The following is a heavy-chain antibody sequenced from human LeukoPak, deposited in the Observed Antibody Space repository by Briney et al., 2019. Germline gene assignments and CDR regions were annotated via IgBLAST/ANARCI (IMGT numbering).Heavy chain of an antibody. CDR3: ARSSHGSYYSSGMDV. CDR2: IYYSGST. D-gene: IGHD1-26*01. Sequence: PSETLSLTCTVSGGSISSYYWSWIRQPPGKGLEWIGYIYYSGSTNYNPSLKSRVTISVDTSKNQFSLKLSSVTAADTAVYYCARSSHGSYYSSGMDVWGQGTTVTVSS. CDR1: GGSISSYY. J-gene: IGHJ6*02. V-gene: IGHV4-59*01.